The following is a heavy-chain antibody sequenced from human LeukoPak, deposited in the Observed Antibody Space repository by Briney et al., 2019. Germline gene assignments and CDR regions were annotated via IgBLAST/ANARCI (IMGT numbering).Heavy chain of an antibody. D-gene: IGHD6-13*01. J-gene: IGHJ6*02. CDR1: GYTFTDYY. CDR2: TNPNSGGT. V-gene: IGHV1-2*02. Sequence: ASVKVSCKASGYTFTDYYMHWVRQAPGQGLEWMGWTNPNSGGTNYAQKFQGRVTMTRDTSTSTAYMELSRLRSDDTAVYYCARGRDSSSWYDGMDVWGQGTTVTVSS. CDR3: ARGRDSSSWYDGMDV.